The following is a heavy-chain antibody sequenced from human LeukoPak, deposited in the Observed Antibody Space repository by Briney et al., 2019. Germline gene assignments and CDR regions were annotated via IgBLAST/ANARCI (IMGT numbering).Heavy chain of an antibody. D-gene: IGHD1-26*01. J-gene: IGHJ2*01. CDR1: GFTPGIFT. CDR3: ARKNGAYWYLDL. Sequence: PGRSLRLSCALSGFTPGIFTMNWVRPAPGRGREWVSYISSSSSTIYYADSVKGRFTISRDNAKNSLYLQMNSLRPEDTAVYYCARKNGAYWYLDLWGRGTLVTVSS. CDR2: ISSSSSTI. V-gene: IGHV3-48*01.